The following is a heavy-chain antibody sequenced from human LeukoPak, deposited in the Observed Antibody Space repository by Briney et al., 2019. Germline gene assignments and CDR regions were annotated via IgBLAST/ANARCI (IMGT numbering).Heavy chain of an antibody. D-gene: IGHD6-19*01. CDR1: GFTFSSYS. V-gene: IGHV3-21*01. CDR2: ISSSSSYI. J-gene: IGHJ4*02. CDR3: ARDRGSGWTLDY. Sequence: KPGGSLRLSCAASGFTFSSYSMNWVRQAPGKGLEWVSSISSSSSYIYYADSVKGRFTISRDNAKNSLYLQMNSLRAEDTAVYYCARDRGSGWTLDYWGQGTLVTVSS.